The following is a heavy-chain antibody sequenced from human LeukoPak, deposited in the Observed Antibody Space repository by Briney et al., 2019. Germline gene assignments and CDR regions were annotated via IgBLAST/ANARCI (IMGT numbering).Heavy chain of an antibody. J-gene: IGHJ6*02. D-gene: IGHD6-13*01. Sequence: PSETLSLTCAVSGGSISSGGYSWSWIRQPPGKGLEWIGYIYRSGSTYYNPSLKSRVTISVDRSKNQFSLKLSSVTAADTAVYYCARERIAAAGPQRPYYYYYGLDVWGQGTTVTVSS. CDR2: IYRSGST. CDR3: ARERIAAAGPQRPYYYYYGLDV. V-gene: IGHV4-30-2*01. CDR1: GGSISSGGYS.